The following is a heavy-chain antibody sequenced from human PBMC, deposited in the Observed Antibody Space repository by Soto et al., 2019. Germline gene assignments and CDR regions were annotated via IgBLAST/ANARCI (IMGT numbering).Heavy chain of an antibody. CDR2: INPNSGGT. D-gene: IGHD3-9*01. CDR3: AREYYDILTGYYLVAFDI. CDR1: GYTFTGYY. Sequence: GASVKVSCKASGYTFTGYYMHWVRQAPGQGLEWMGWINPNSGGTNYAQKFQGWVTMTRDTSISTAYMELSRLRSDDTAVYYCAREYYDILTGYYLVAFDIWGQGTMVTVSS. J-gene: IGHJ3*02. V-gene: IGHV1-2*04.